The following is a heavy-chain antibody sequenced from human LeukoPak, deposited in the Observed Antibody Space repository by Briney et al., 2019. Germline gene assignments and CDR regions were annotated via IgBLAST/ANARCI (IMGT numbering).Heavy chain of an antibody. CDR1: GFPFSSYW. J-gene: IGHJ4*02. CDR3: ARSGRRNDY. V-gene: IGHV3-7*01. CDR2: IKQDGSKK. Sequence: GGSLRLSCVASGFPFSSYWMTWVRQAPGKGLEWVANIKQDGSKKSYVDSVKGRFTISRDNAKNSLYLQMNSLRAEDTAVYYCARSGRRNDYWGQGTLVTVSS. D-gene: IGHD1-14*01.